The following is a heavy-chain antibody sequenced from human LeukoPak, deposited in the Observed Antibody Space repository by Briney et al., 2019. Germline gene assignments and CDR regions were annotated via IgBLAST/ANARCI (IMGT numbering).Heavy chain of an antibody. J-gene: IGHJ4*02. CDR3: AVGYCSSTSCFPFDY. CDR1: GFTFSSYG. CDR2: IRYDGSNK. V-gene: IGHV3-30*02. Sequence: GGSLRLSCAASGFTFSSYGMHWVRQAPGKGLEWVAFIRYDGSNKYYADSVKGRFTISRDNFKNTLYLQMNSLRAEDTAVYYCAVGYCSSTSCFPFDYWGQGTLVTVSS. D-gene: IGHD2-2*03.